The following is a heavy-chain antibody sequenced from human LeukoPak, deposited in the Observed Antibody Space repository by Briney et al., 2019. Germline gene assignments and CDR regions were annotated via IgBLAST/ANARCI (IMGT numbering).Heavy chain of an antibody. CDR3: ARDSMVPEPNYYYYYYMDV. CDR2: ISSSGSTI. J-gene: IGHJ6*03. D-gene: IGHD3-10*01. CDR1: GFTFSSYE. Sequence: GGSLRLSCAAAGFTFSSYEINWVRQAPGKGLEWVSYISSSGSTIYYADSVKGRFTISRDNAKNSLYLQMNSLRAEDTAVYYCARDSMVPEPNYYYYYYMDVWGKGTTVTVSS. V-gene: IGHV3-48*03.